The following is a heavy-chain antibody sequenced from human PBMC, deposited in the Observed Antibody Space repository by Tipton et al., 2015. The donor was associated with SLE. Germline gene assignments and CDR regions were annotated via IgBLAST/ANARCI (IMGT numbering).Heavy chain of an antibody. CDR3: ARESTGTTSDY. J-gene: IGHJ4*01. D-gene: IGHD4-17*01. CDR1: GFTVSSNY. CDR2: IYSGGST. Sequence: VQLVQSGGGLVQPGGSLRLSCAASGFTVSSNYMSWVRQAPGKGLEWVSVIYSGGSTYYADSVKGRFTISRDNSKNTLYLQMNSLRAEDTAVCYCARESTGTTSDYWGHGTLVTVSS. V-gene: IGHV3-53*04.